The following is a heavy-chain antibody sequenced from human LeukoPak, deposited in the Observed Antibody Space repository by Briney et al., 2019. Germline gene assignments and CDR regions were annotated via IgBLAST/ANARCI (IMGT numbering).Heavy chain of an antibody. CDR3: ARTDYYDSSGYYPDAFDI. CDR1: GGTFSSYA. J-gene: IGHJ3*02. CDR2: IIPILGIA. V-gene: IGHV1-69*04. Sequence: SVKVSCKASGGTFSSYAISWVRQAPGQGLEWMGRIIPILGIANYAQKFQGRVTITADKSTSTAYMELSSLRSEDTAVYYCARTDYYDSSGYYPDAFDIWGQGTMVTVSS. D-gene: IGHD3-22*01.